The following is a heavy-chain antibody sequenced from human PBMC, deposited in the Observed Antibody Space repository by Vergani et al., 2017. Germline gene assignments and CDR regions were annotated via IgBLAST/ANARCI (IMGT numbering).Heavy chain of an antibody. CDR1: GFTLSNYD. D-gene: IGHD3-16*01. J-gene: IGHJ4*02. CDR2: IQFDGSNQ. CDR3: AKHFRGWGIDY. Sequence: QVQLVESGGGVFQRGGSLRLSCATSGFTLSNYDMQWICQGPGKGLEFVAFIQFDGSNQYYADSVKGRFTLSRDFSKNTLYLQMNSLRTDDTATYYCAKHFRGWGIDYWGQGTQVIVSS. V-gene: IGHV3-30*02.